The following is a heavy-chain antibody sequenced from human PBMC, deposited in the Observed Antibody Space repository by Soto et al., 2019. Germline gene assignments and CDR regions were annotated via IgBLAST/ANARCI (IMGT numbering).Heavy chain of an antibody. V-gene: IGHV3-21*01. CDR1: GFTFSSYS. CDR2: ISSSSSYI. Sequence: PGGSLRLSCAASGFTFSSYSMNWVRQAPGKGLEWVSSISSSSSYIYYADSVKGRFTISRDNAKNSLYLQMNSLRAEDTAVYYCARTLYYYDSSGYFHYWGQGTLVTVSS. J-gene: IGHJ4*02. D-gene: IGHD3-22*01. CDR3: ARTLYYYDSSGYFHY.